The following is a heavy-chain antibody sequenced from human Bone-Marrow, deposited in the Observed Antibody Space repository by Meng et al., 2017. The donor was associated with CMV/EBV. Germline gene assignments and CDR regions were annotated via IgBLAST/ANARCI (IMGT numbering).Heavy chain of an antibody. CDR1: GGSISSSSYY. CDR3: ARARDGTGTTWVLAY. CDR2: IYYSGST. D-gene: IGHD1-7*01. Sequence: SETLSLTCTVSGGSISSSSYYWGWIRQPPGKGLEWIGSIYYSGSTYYNPSLKSRVTISVDTSKNQFSLKLSSVTAADTAVYYCARARDGTGTTWVLAYWGQGTRVNGAS. J-gene: IGHJ4*02. V-gene: IGHV4-39*07.